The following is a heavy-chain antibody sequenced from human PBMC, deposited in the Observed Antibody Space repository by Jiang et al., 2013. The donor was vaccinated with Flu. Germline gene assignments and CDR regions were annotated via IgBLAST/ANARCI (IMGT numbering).Heavy chain of an antibody. J-gene: IGHJ4*02. CDR2: IKSKTDGGTT. Sequence: VQLLESGGGLVKPGGSLRLSCAASGFTFSNAWMSWVRQAPGKGLEWVGRIKSKTDGGTTDYAAPVKGRFTISRDDSKNTLYLQMNSLKTEDTAVYYCTTDPLKWELLMDYWGQGTLVTVSS. CDR1: GFTFSNAW. D-gene: IGHD1-26*01. V-gene: IGHV3-15*01. CDR3: TTDPLKWELLMDY.